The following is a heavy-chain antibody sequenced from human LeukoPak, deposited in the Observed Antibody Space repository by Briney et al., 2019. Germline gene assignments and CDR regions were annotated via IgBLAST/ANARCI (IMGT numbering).Heavy chain of an antibody. CDR3: ASSSNFYYYYMDV. Sequence: SETLSLTRTVSGGSISSYFWTRIRQPAGKGLEWIGRIYSNGITNYNPSLKSRVTMSIDTSKKEFSLKLSSVTAADTAIYYCASSSNFYYYYMDVWGKGTTVTVSS. CDR1: GGSISSYF. V-gene: IGHV4-4*07. CDR2: IYSNGIT. J-gene: IGHJ6*03.